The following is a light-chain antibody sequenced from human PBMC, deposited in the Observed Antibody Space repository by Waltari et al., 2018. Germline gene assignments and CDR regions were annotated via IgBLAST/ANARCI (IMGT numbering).Light chain of an antibody. V-gene: IGKV1-39*01. CDR2: AAS. J-gene: IGKJ2*01. Sequence: DIQMTQSPSSLSASLGDRVTITCRASQSISTYLNWFHHKPGQAPKLLIYAASSLQSGVPSRFRGSGSGTDFTLTITSLQPEDFATYYCHQTFSHPRPSFGQGTKVDI. CDR1: QSISTY. CDR3: HQTFSHPRPS.